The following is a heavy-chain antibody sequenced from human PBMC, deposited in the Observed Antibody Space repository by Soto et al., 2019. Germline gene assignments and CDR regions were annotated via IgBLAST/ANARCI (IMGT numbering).Heavy chain of an antibody. CDR1: GGFFSCYN. J-gene: IGHJ6*03. Sequence: SEALPVTCAVSGGFFSCYNCSWIRPPPEKGQEWIGEINHSGSTNYNPSLKRRVTISVDTSKNQFSLKLSSVTAADTAVYYCARGFCYYYYYMDVWGKGTTGTGSS. CDR2: INHSGST. CDR3: ARGFCYYYYYMDV. V-gene: IGHV4-34*01.